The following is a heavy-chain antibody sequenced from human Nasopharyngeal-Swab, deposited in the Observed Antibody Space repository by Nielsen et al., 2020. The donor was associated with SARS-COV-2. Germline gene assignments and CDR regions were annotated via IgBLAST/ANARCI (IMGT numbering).Heavy chain of an antibody. CDR2: INHSGST. CDR3: ARGHDYGDFDY. CDR1: GGSISSSSYY. D-gene: IGHD4-17*01. Sequence: GSLRLSCTVSGGSISSSSYYWSWIRQPPGKGLEWIGEINHSGSTNYNPSLKSRVTISVDTSKNQFSLKLSSVTAADTAVYYCARGHDYGDFDYWGQGTLVTVSS. V-gene: IGHV4-39*07. J-gene: IGHJ4*02.